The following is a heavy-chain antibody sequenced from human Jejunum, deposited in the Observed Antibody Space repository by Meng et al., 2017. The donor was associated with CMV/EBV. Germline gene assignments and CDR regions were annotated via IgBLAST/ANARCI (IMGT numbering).Heavy chain of an antibody. V-gene: IGHV4-30-4*01. J-gene: IGHJ5*02. CDR1: GGSISSGDYY. D-gene: IGHD3-22*01. Sequence: SGGSISSGDYYWSWIRQPPGKGLEWIGYIYYSGSTYYNPSLKSRVTISVDTSKNQFSLKLSSVTAADTAVYYCARDRIMSSGSKWLDPWGQGTLVTVSS. CDR2: IYYSGST. CDR3: ARDRIMSSGSKWLDP.